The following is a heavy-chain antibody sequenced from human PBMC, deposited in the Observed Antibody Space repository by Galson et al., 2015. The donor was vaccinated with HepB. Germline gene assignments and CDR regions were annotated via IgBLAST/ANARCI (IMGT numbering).Heavy chain of an antibody. CDR1: GFTFSSYA. V-gene: IGHV3-30-3*01. CDR2: ISYDGSNK. D-gene: IGHD2-2*01. CDR3: ARDGSGVPAATFDY. Sequence: SLRLSCAASGFTFSSYAMHWVRQAPGKGLEWVAVISYDGSNKYYADSVKGRFTISRDNSKNTLYLQMNSLRAEDTAVYYCARDGSGVPAATFDYWGQGTLVTVSS. J-gene: IGHJ4*02.